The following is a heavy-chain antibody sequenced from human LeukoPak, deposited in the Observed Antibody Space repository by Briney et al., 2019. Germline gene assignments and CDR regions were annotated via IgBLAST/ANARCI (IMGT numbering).Heavy chain of an antibody. CDR3: ARASYHYDSWFDP. CDR1: GDSISSSSSYY. J-gene: IGHJ5*02. CDR2: IYYRGNT. V-gene: IGHV4-39*07. D-gene: IGHD3-16*02. Sequence: SETLSLTCTVSGDSISSSSSYYWDWIRQPPGNGLEWIGSIYYRGNTYYNPSLNSRVTISMDTSKNQFSLKLSSVTAAETAVYYCARASYHYDSWFDPWGQGTLVTVSS.